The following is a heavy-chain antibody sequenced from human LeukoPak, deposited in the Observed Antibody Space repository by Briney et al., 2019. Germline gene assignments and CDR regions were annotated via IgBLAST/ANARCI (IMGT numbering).Heavy chain of an antibody. J-gene: IGHJ4*02. D-gene: IGHD3-22*01. CDR2: ISGSGGST. CDR3: AKDRDYYASSGQYGG. CDR1: GFTFSSYW. V-gene: IGHV3-23*01. Sequence: GGSLRLSCAASGFTFSSYWMSWVRQAPGKGLEWVSAISGSGGSTYYADSVKGRFTISRDNSKNTLYLQMNSLRAEDTAVYYCAKDRDYYASSGQYGGWGQGTLVTVSS.